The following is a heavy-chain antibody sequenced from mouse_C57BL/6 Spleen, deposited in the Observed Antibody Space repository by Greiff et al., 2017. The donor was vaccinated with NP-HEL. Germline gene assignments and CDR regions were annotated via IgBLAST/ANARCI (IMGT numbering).Heavy chain of an antibody. J-gene: IGHJ3*01. CDR2: ISSGGSYT. CDR1: GFTFSSYG. Sequence: EVQVVESGGDLVKPGGSLKLSCAASGFTFSSYGMSWVRQTPDKRLEWVATISSGGSYTYYPDSVKGRFTISRDNAKNTLYLQMSSLKSEDTAMYYCAGRGYGNVFAYWGQGTLVTVSA. D-gene: IGHD2-10*02. V-gene: IGHV5-6*01. CDR3: AGRGYGNVFAY.